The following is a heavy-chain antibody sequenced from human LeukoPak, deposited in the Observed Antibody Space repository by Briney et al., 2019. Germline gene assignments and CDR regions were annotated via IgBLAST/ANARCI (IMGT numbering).Heavy chain of an antibody. CDR1: GGSISSYY. CDR3: ARGQKYISGFTVTELGSGYYDN. CDR2: IFYSGRT. J-gene: IGHJ4*02. D-gene: IGHD5-18*01. Sequence: SETLSLTCSVSGGSISSYYWNWIRQPPGRGLEWIGYIFYSGRTSYNPSLKSRLTISVDTSKNHFSLTLSSVTAADTAVYYCARGQKYISGFTVTELGSGYYDNWGQGALVTVSS. V-gene: IGHV4-59*01.